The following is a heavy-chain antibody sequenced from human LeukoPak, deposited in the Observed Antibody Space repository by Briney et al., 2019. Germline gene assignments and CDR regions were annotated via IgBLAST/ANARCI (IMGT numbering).Heavy chain of an antibody. CDR2: INPNSGGT. J-gene: IGHJ4*02. CDR1: GGTFSSYA. CDR3: AREPGIAVAGTGGY. D-gene: IGHD6-19*01. Sequence: ASVKVSCKASGGTFSSYAISWVRQAPGQGLEWMGWINPNSGGTNYAQKFQGRVTMTRDTSISTAYMELSRLRSDDTAVYYCAREPGIAVAGTGGYWGQGTLVTVSS. V-gene: IGHV1-2*02.